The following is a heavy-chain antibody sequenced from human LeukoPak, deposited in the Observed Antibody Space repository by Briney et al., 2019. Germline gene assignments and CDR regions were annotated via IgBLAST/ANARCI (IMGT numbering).Heavy chain of an antibody. CDR3: GRDLGYHQVGY. J-gene: IGHJ4*02. V-gene: IGHV3-33*08. Sequence: GGSLRLSCVASGFTFSSYDMNWVRQAPGKGLEWVAVIWYDGSNKYYADSVKGRFTISRDNSKNTLYLQMNSLRAEDTAVYYCGRDLGYHQVGYWGQGTLVTVSS. CDR1: GFTFSSYD. D-gene: IGHD3-16*01. CDR2: IWYDGSNK.